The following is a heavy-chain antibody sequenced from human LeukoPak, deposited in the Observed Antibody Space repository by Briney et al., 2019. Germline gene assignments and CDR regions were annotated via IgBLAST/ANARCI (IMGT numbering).Heavy chain of an antibody. J-gene: IGHJ4*02. Sequence: GGSLRLSCAASGFTFSDYYMSWIRQAPGKGLEWVSYITSSSSYTNYADSVKGRFTISRDNAKSSLYLQMNSLRAEDTAVYYCARDTPSSGYYRTFDYWGQGTLVTVSS. D-gene: IGHD3-22*01. CDR3: ARDTPSSGYYRTFDY. CDR1: GFTFSDYY. V-gene: IGHV3-11*05. CDR2: ITSSSSYT.